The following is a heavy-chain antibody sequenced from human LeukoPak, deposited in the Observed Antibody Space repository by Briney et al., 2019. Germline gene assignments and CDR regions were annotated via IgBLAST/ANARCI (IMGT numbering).Heavy chain of an antibody. Sequence: SETLSLTCTISGGSISSYYWSWTRQPPGKGLEWIGYISYGATTNYTPSLKSRVTISVDTSKNQFSLKLTSMSAADTAVYYCARGWTKYYFDNWGQGTLVTVSS. CDR3: ARGWTKYYFDN. J-gene: IGHJ4*02. D-gene: IGHD3/OR15-3a*01. V-gene: IGHV4-59*01. CDR2: ISYGATT. CDR1: GGSISSYY.